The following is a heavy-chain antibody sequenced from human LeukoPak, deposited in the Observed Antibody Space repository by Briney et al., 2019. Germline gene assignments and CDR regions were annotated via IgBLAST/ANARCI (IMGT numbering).Heavy chain of an antibody. CDR3: AELGITMIGGV. Sequence: RGSLRLSCAASAFSFSNYNMNWVRQAPGKGLEWVSSITSSGSYIYYADSVKGRFTISRDNAKNSLYLQMNSLRAEDTAVYYCAELGITMIGGVWGKGTTVTISS. CDR1: AFSFSNYN. V-gene: IGHV3-21*01. CDR2: ITSSGSYI. J-gene: IGHJ6*04. D-gene: IGHD3-10*02.